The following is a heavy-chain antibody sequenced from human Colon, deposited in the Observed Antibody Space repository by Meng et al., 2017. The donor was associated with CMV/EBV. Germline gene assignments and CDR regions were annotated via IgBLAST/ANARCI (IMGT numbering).Heavy chain of an antibody. CDR2: IYHSGGT. CDR1: GGSITSSNR. Sequence: SETLSLTCTVSGGSITSSNRWSWVRQPPGKGLEWIGEIYHSGGTDYNPSLKSRLTISVDKSRNQFSLRLSSVTPADTAVYYCARVRLVPASMPNFDYWGQGTLVTVSS. V-gene: IGHV4-4*02. D-gene: IGHD2-2*01. CDR3: ARVRLVPASMPNFDY. J-gene: IGHJ4*02.